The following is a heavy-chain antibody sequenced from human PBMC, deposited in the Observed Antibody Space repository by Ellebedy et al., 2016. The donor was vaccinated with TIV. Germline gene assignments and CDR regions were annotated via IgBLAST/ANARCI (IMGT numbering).Heavy chain of an antibody. Sequence: PGGSLRLSCAASGFIFSSFAMHWVRQAPGKGLEWVAVISYDGNKKEYADSVKGRFAISRDNSKNTLYLQMSSLRAEDTAVYYCSREGPGFSYFNYYYPMDVWGQGTTVTVSS. CDR3: SREGPGFSYFNYYYPMDV. CDR2: ISYDGNKK. D-gene: IGHD5-18*01. CDR1: GFIFSSFA. J-gene: IGHJ6*02. V-gene: IGHV3-30*09.